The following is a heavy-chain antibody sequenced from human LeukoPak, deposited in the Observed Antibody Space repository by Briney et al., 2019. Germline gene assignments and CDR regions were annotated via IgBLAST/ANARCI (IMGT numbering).Heavy chain of an antibody. J-gene: IGHJ4*02. CDR3: ARDVPAAGNPLGLDY. Sequence: GGSLRLSCAASGFTFSSYGMHWVRQAPGKGLEWVAVISYDGSNKYYADSVKGRFTISRDNSKNTLYLQMNSLRAEDTAVYYCARDVPAAGNPLGLDYWGQGTLVTVSS. CDR2: ISYDGSNK. CDR1: GFTFSSYG. D-gene: IGHD2-15*01. V-gene: IGHV3-30*03.